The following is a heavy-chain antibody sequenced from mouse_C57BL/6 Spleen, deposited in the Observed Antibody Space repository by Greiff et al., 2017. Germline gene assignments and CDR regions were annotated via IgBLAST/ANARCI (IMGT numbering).Heavy chain of an antibody. CDR3: ARDGGSSYVGYFDV. Sequence: VQLQQPGAELVRPGTSVKLSCKASGYTFTSYWMHWVKQRPGQGLEWIGVIDPSDSYTNYNQKFKGKATLTVDTSSSTAYMQLSSLTSEDSAVYYCARDGGSSYVGYFDVWGTGTTVTVSS. CDR2: IDPSDSYT. CDR1: GYTFTSYW. J-gene: IGHJ1*03. V-gene: IGHV1-59*01. D-gene: IGHD1-1*01.